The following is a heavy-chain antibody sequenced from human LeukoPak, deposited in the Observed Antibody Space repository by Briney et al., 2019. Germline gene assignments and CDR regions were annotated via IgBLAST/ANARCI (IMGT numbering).Heavy chain of an antibody. Sequence: PGGSLRLSCAASGFTFTSYAMGWVRQAPGKGLEWVAVMWYDGSIRYYADSVKGRFTISRDNSKNTLYLQMSSLRAEDTAVYYCARAVGPFDIWGQGTIVIVSS. J-gene: IGHJ3*02. CDR2: MWYDGSIR. V-gene: IGHV3-33*08. CDR1: GFTFTSYA. CDR3: ARAVGPFDI.